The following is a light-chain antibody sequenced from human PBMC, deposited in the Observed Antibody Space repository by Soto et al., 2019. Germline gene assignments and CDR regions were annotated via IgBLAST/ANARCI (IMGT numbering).Light chain of an antibody. V-gene: IGKV3D-15*01. CDR2: GAS. Sequence: DIVMTQSPATLSVSPGERATISCRASQSVSSTLAWYQKKPGQAPRLLIYGASTRATGIPSRFSGSGSGTEFPLTISSLQSEEFAVYYCQQYNNWPPWTFGQGTKVEIK. CDR3: QQYNNWPPWT. CDR1: QSVSST. J-gene: IGKJ1*01.